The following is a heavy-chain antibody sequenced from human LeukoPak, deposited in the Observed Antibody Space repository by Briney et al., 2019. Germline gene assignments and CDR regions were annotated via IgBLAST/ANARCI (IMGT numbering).Heavy chain of an antibody. CDR3: ARDLLGS. CDR1: GFTFDDYA. CDR2: INWNGDSI. V-gene: IGHV3-9*01. Sequence: GRSLRLSCAASGFTFDDYAMHWVRQAPGKGLEWVSGINWNGDSINYADSVKGRFTISRDNAKNSLYLRMNSLRAEDTALYYCARDLLGSWGQGTLVTVSS. J-gene: IGHJ5*02.